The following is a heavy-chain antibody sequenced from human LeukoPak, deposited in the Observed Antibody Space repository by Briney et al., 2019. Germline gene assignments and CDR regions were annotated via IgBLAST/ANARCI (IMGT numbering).Heavy chain of an antibody. CDR2: IYSGGST. D-gene: IGHD3-3*02. J-gene: IGHJ4*02. CDR3: ARLYGTFLEWSPYFDY. Sequence: GGSLRLSCAASGFTFSSYGMHWVRQAPGKGLEWVSVIYSGGSTYYADSVKGRFTISRHNSKNTLYLQMNSLRAEDTAVYYCARLYGTFLEWSPYFDYWGQGTLVTVSS. V-gene: IGHV3-53*04. CDR1: GFTFSSYG.